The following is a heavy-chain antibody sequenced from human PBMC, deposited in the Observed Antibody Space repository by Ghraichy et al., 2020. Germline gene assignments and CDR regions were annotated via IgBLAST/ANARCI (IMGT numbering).Heavy chain of an antibody. J-gene: IGHJ3*02. D-gene: IGHD3-16*01. Sequence: GGSLRLSCAASGFTFSSYAMSWVRQAPGKGLEWVSAISGSGGSTYYADSVKGRFTISRDNSKNTLYLQMNSLRAEDTAVYYCAKDGPLTFGGVIMDAFDIWGQGTMVTVSS. CDR2: ISGSGGST. V-gene: IGHV3-23*01. CDR1: GFTFSSYA. CDR3: AKDGPLTFGGVIMDAFDI.